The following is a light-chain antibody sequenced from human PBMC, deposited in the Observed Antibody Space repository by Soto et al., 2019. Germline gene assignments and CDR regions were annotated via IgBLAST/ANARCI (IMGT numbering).Light chain of an antibody. Sequence: QSALTQPASVSGSPGQSIAISCTGSSSDIGIYKYVSWYQQHPGKVPKLIIYEVTNRPSGVSNRFSGSKSGNTASLTISGLQAEDEADYYCSSYTTNSTRVFGPGTKLTVL. CDR1: SSDIGIYKY. V-gene: IGLV2-14*01. CDR3: SSYTTNSTRV. CDR2: EVT. J-gene: IGLJ1*01.